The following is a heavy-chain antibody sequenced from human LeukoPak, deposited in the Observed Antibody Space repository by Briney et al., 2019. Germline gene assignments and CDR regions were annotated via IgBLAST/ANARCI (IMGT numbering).Heavy chain of an antibody. J-gene: IGHJ4*02. CDR3: AREGHGGAIDY. D-gene: IGHD1-26*01. CDR1: GFTFSSYT. V-gene: IGHV3-30-3*01. Sequence: GRSLRLSCAASGFTFSSYTMHWVRQAPGKGLEWVAVISYDGSKKYYADSVKGRFTISRDTSKNTLYLQMNSLRTEDTAVCYCAREGHGGAIDYWGQGTLVTVSS. CDR2: ISYDGSKK.